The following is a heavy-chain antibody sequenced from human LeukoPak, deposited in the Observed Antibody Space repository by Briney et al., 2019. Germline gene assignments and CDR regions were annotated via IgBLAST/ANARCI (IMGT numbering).Heavy chain of an antibody. CDR2: IKQDGSEK. D-gene: IGHD3-22*01. Sequence: GGSLRLSCAASGFSLSSYWMTWVHQAPGKGLEWEANIKQDGSEKNYVDSVKGRFTISRDNAKNSLYLQMNSLRAEDTALYYCARFRHDSSGLDAFDIWGQGTLVTVSS. CDR3: ARFRHDSSGLDAFDI. V-gene: IGHV3-7*01. J-gene: IGHJ4*02. CDR1: GFSLSSYW.